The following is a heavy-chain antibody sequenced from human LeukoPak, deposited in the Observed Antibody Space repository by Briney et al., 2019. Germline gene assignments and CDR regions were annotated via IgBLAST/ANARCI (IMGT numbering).Heavy chain of an antibody. Sequence: GGSLRLPCAASGFTFSSYGMHWVRQAPGKGLEWVAFIRYDGSNKYYADSVKGRFTISRDNSKNTLYLQMNSLRSEDTAVYYCARDHISGGWSGNFDYWGQGTLVTVSS. CDR3: ARDHISGGWSGNFDY. D-gene: IGHD6-19*01. CDR1: GFTFSSYG. J-gene: IGHJ4*02. V-gene: IGHV3-30*02. CDR2: IRYDGSNK.